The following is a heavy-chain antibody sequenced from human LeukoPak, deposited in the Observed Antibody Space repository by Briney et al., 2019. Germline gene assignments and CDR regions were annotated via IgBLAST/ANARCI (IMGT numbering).Heavy chain of an antibody. J-gene: IGHJ4*02. CDR1: GGSISSGSYD. Sequence: PSETLSLTCTVSGGSISSGSYDWGWIRQPAGKGLEWIGRIYTSGSTNYTPSLKSRVTISVDTSKNQFSLKLSSVTAADTAVYYCARTYSSSLFDYWGKGPLVTVSS. V-gene: IGHV4-61*02. D-gene: IGHD6-6*01. CDR2: IYTSGST. CDR3: ARTYSSSLFDY.